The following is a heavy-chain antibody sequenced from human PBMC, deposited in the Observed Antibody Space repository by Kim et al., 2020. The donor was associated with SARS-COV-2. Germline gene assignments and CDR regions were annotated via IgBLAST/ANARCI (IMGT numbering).Heavy chain of an antibody. V-gene: IGHV3-21*01. D-gene: IGHD3-22*01. J-gene: IGHJ4*02. CDR1: GFTFSSYS. CDR2: ISSSSSYI. Sequence: GGSLRLSCAASGFTFSSYSMNWVRQAPGKGLEWVSSISSSSSYIYYADSVKGRFTISRDNAKNSLYLQMNSLRAEDTAVYFCARDRRSSGYPADYWGQGTLVTVSS. CDR3: ARDRRSSGYPADY.